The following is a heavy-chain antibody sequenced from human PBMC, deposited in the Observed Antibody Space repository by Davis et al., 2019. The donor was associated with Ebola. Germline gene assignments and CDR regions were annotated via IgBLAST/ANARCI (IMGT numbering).Heavy chain of an antibody. V-gene: IGHV3-23*01. CDR3: VKDLFWWSAADV. CDR2: IGSDTAT. CDR1: GVTLSSCA. Sequence: GESLKISCAASGVTLSSCAMSWVRQSPGEGLEWVSGIGSDTATHCADSVRGRFTISRDDSKNTLFLQMDSLRAEDTAVYYCVKDLFWWSAADVWGQGTTVTVSS. J-gene: IGHJ6*02. D-gene: IGHD2-8*02.